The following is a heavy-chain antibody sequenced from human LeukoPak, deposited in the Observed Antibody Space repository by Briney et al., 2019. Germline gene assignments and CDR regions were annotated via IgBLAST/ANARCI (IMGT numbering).Heavy chain of an antibody. Sequence: PSETLSLTCTVSGGSISSTDDYWGWIRQPPGKGLEWIGSIYYSGSTYYNPSLKSRVTISVDTSKNQFSLKLSSVTAADTAVYYCARVEVAATLDYWGQGTLVTVSS. J-gene: IGHJ4*02. CDR1: GGSISSTDDY. CDR3: ARVEVAATLDY. D-gene: IGHD2-15*01. CDR2: IYYSGST. V-gene: IGHV4-39*07.